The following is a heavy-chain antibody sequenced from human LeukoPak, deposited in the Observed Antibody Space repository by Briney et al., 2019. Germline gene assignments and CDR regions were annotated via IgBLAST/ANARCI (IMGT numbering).Heavy chain of an antibody. J-gene: IGHJ5*02. CDR2: LSHGGTRT. D-gene: IGHD1-26*01. CDR3: AKDIELFMS. CDR1: GFTFRHFA. V-gene: IGHV3-23*01. Sequence: GGSLRLSCAASGFTFRHFAMSWVRQAPGKGLEWVSGLSHGGTRTFYAASVKGRFTISRDDSNSTLFLQMDNLRVEDTATYYCAKDIELFMSWGQGTLVIVSS.